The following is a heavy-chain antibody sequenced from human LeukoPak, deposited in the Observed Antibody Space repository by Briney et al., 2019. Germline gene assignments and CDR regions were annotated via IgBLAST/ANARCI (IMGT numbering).Heavy chain of an antibody. D-gene: IGHD3-9*01. CDR3: ARDYDILTGYYRYGMDV. V-gene: IGHV3-30-3*01. CDR2: ISYDGSNK. CDR1: GFTFSSYA. Sequence: GSLRLSCAASGFTFSSYAMHWVRQAPGKGLEWVAVISYDGSNKYYADSVKGRSTISRDNSKNTLYLQMNSLRAEDTAVYYCARDYDILTGYYRYGMDVWGQGTTVTVSS. J-gene: IGHJ6*02.